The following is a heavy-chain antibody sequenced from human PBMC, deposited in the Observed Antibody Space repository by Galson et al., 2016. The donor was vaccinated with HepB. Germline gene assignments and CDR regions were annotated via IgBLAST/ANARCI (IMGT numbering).Heavy chain of an antibody. Sequence: SLRLSCAASGFSFSSYPMHWVRQAPGKGLEYVSGITTNGDDTKYADSVKGRFTIFRDNSKNTPYLQMRSLRAEDTAVYYCVKSNLAAPGGFYGMDVWGQGTTVTVSS. D-gene: IGHD6-13*01. CDR1: GFSFSSYP. V-gene: IGHV3-64D*06. CDR3: VKSNLAAPGGFYGMDV. CDR2: ITTNGDDT. J-gene: IGHJ6*02.